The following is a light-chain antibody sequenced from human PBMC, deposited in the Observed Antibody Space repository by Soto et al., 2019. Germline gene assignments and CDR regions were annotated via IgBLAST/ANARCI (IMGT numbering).Light chain of an antibody. Sequence: DIQMTQSPSSLSASVGDRVTITYQASQNIAKYLNWYQQKVGKAPKLLIFDASNLETGVPSRFSGSGSGTHFTFTINSLQPEDIATYYCQQYDNLPPYTFGQGTKLEIK. CDR1: QNIAKY. CDR2: DAS. V-gene: IGKV1-33*01. J-gene: IGKJ2*01. CDR3: QQYDNLPPYT.